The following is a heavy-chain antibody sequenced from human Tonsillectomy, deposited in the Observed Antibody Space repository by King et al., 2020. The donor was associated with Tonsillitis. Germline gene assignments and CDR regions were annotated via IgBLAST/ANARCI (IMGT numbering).Heavy chain of an antibody. CDR1: GFTFSSFS. D-gene: IGHD3-3*01. Sequence: VQLVESGGGLVQPGGSLRLSCAASGFTFSSFSMTLVRQAPGKGLEWVSSISDSAGGTYYADSVNGRFTISRDNSKNTLYLQVNGLRAEDTAVYYCAKLLRSGYHLYYMDVWGKGTTVTVSS. V-gene: IGHV3-23*04. CDR3: AKLLRSGYHLYYMDV. J-gene: IGHJ6*03. CDR2: ISDSAGGT.